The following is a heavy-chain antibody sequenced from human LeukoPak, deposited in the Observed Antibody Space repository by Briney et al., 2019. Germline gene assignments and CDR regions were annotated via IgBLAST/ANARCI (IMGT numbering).Heavy chain of an antibody. CDR1: GYSFTSYG. J-gene: IGHJ3*02. CDR2: ISPYKGNT. V-gene: IGHV1-18*01. D-gene: IGHD2-15*01. CDR3: AGDLGYCSGGSCPGVI. Sequence: ASVKVSCKASGYSFTSYGISWVRQAPGQGLEWMGWISPYKGNTSYAENFQDRVTMTTDTSTNTAYMELRSLKSDDTAVYYCAGDLGYCSGGSCPGVIWGQGTMVTVSS.